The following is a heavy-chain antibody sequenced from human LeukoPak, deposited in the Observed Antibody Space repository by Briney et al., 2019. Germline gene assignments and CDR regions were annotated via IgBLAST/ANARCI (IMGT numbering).Heavy chain of an antibody. J-gene: IGHJ5*02. CDR1: GFTFSSYG. D-gene: IGHD4-23*01. Sequence: PGRSLRLSCAASGFTFSSYGMHWVRQAPGKGLEWVAVISYDGSNKYYADSVKGRFAISRDNSKNTPYLQMNSLRAEDTAVYYCAKESSWGTVVTPGGPSAWGQGTLVTVSS. V-gene: IGHV3-30*18. CDR2: ISYDGSNK. CDR3: AKESSWGTVVTPGGPSA.